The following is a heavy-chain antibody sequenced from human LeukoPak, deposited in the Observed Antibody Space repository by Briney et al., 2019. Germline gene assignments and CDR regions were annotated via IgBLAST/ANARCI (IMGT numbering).Heavy chain of an antibody. CDR1: GGSFSGYY. J-gene: IGHJ4*02. Sequence: SETLSLTCAVYGGSFSGYYWSWIRQPPGKGLEWIGEINHSGSTNYNPSLKSRVTISVDTSKNQFSLKLSSVTAADTAVYYCARVEGSSGYYYFDYWGPGTLVTVSS. CDR3: ARVEGSSGYYYFDY. D-gene: IGHD3-22*01. CDR2: INHSGST. V-gene: IGHV4-34*01.